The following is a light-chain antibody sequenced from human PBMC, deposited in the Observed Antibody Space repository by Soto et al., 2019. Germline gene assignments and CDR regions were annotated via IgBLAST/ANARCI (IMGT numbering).Light chain of an antibody. CDR2: GNS. J-gene: IGLJ2*01. V-gene: IGLV1-40*01. CDR1: SSNIGAGYD. CDR3: QSYDSSLSVGV. Sequence: QSVLTQPPSVSGAPGQRVTISCTGSSSNIGAGYDVHWYQQLPGTAPKLLIYGNSNRSSGVPDRFSGSKSGTSASLAITGLQAEDEADYYCQSYDSSLSVGVFGGGTQLTVL.